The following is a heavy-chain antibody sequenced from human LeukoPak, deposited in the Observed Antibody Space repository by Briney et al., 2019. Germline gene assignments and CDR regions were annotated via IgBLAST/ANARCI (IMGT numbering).Heavy chain of an antibody. CDR2: ISSSSSYI. J-gene: IGHJ3*02. CDR3: ARDSDIVVVVAAQDDAFDI. CDR1: GFTFSSYS. D-gene: IGHD2-15*01. Sequence: GESLTLSCAASGFTFSSYSMNWVRHPPGKWLEWVSSISSSSSYIYYADSVKTRFTISRDNAKNSLYLQMNSLRAEDTAVYYCARDSDIVVVVAAQDDAFDIWGQGTMVTVSS. V-gene: IGHV3-21*01.